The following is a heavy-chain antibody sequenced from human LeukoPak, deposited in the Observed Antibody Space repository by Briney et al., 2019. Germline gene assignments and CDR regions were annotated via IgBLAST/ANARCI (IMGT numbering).Heavy chain of an antibody. CDR1: GYTFTDYF. Sequence: ASVKVSCKASGYTFTDYFMHWVRQAPGQGLEWMGWINPRSGGTNYAQKFQGRVTMTRDTSISTAYVELNRLRSDDTAVYYCARGGLPAFYYYMDVWGKGTTVTVSS. V-gene: IGHV1-2*02. J-gene: IGHJ6*03. CDR2: INPRSGGT. D-gene: IGHD1-26*01. CDR3: ARGGLPAFYYYMDV.